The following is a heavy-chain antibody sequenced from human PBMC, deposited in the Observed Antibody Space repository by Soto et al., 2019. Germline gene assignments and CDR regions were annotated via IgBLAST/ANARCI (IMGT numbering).Heavy chain of an antibody. CDR3: ASGIQLWLRRINNGYSG. Sequence: ASVKVSCKPSGYTFNTYYLHWVRQAPGQALEWMGVIHPSGGGTTYAQRFQDRVTITADESTNTVYMELSSLRSEDTAVYFCASGIQLWLRRINNGYSGWGQGTMVTVSS. J-gene: IGHJ3*01. CDR2: IHPSGGGT. V-gene: IGHV1-46*02. D-gene: IGHD5-18*01. CDR1: GYTFNTYY.